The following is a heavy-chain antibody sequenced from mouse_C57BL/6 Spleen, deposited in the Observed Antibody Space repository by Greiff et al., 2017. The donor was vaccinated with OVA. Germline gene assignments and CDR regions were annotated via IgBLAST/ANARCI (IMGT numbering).Heavy chain of an antibody. J-gene: IGHJ2*01. V-gene: IGHV1-59*01. CDR2: IDPSDSYT. Sequence: VQLQQPGAELVRPGTSVKLSCKASGYTFTSYWMHWVKQRPGQGLEWIGVIDPSDSYTNYNQKFKGKATLTVDTSSSTAYMQLSSLTSEDSAVYYCAAYYSNYFFDYWGQGTTLTVSS. CDR3: AAYYSNYFFDY. D-gene: IGHD2-5*01. CDR1: GYTFTSYW.